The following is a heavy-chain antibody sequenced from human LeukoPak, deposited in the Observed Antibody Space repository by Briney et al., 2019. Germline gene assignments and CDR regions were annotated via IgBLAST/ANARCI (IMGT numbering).Heavy chain of an antibody. CDR2: ISYSGNT. J-gene: IGHJ4*02. V-gene: IGHV4-31*03. CDR1: GDSISSGGYY. CDR3: ARAPVATPSEFDY. D-gene: IGHD5-12*01. Sequence: SETLSLTCTVSGDSISSGGYYWSWIRQHPGKGLEWIGYISYSGNTYYNPSLKSRAAISVDTPKNQFSLKLSSTTAADTAVYYCARAPVATPSEFDYWGQGTLVTVSS.